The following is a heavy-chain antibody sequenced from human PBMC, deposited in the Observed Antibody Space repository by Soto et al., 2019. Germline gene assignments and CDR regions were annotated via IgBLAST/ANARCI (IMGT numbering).Heavy chain of an antibody. V-gene: IGHV5-51*03. CDR2: IYPGDSDT. Sequence: PGESLTISCKGSGYSFSSYWIGWVRQMPGKGLEWMGIIYPGDSDTRYSPSFQGQVTISADKSISTAYLQWSRLKASDTAMYYSARLDEGRYYDSIGSYYDERHWSDPRGQGTLVT. J-gene: IGHJ5*02. CDR1: GYSFSSYW. D-gene: IGHD3-22*01. CDR3: ARLDEGRYYDSIGSYYDERHWSDP.